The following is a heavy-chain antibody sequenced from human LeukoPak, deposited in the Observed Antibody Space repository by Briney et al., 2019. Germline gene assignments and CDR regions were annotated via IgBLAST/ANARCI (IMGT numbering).Heavy chain of an antibody. Sequence: PGGSLRLSCAASGFTFSSYAMSWVRQAPGKGLEWVSAISGSGGSTYYADSVKGRFTISRDNSKNTLYLQMNSLRAEDTAVYYCAKDRVCSGGSCYYDYWGQGTLVTVSS. CDR2: ISGSGGST. CDR1: GFTFSSYA. CDR3: AKDRVCSGGSCYYDY. D-gene: IGHD2-15*01. J-gene: IGHJ4*02. V-gene: IGHV3-23*01.